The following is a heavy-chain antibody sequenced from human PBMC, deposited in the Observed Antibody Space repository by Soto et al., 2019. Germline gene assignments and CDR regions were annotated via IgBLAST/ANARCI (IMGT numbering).Heavy chain of an antibody. J-gene: IGHJ6*02. CDR1: VGSISTYH. Sequence: SETLSLTCTVSVGSISTYHWRWIRQPAGKGLEWIGRMDTSGNRNYNPSHKRRITTHGDPSKKQFSPKLTSVTAADTAVYYCARYSKNWFQTRGTDAWGQRTTGTVFS. CDR3: ARYSKNWFQTRGTDA. V-gene: IGHV4-4*07. D-gene: IGHD6-13*01. CDR2: MDTSGNR.